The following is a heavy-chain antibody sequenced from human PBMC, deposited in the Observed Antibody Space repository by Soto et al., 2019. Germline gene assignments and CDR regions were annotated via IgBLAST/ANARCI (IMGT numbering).Heavy chain of an antibody. D-gene: IGHD6-19*01. Sequence: LRLSCAASGFTFSSYWMSWVRQAPGKGLEWVANIKQDGSEKYYVDSVKGRFTISRDNAQNSLFMQMNSLRAEDTAVYYCARDRRQRSVRGYYYYYGLGVWGQGTTVTVSS. V-gene: IGHV3-7*05. CDR1: GFTFSSYW. J-gene: IGHJ6*02. CDR3: ARDRRQRSVRGYYYYYGLGV. CDR2: IKQDGSEK.